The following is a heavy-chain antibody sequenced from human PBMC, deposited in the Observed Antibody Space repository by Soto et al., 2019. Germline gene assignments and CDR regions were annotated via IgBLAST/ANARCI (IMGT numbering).Heavy chain of an antibody. J-gene: IGHJ5*01. CDR3: AHRHPSAVGTDRYCFGS. CDR1: GFALSTRGVG. Sequence: QITLKESGPTLVKPTQTLTLTCTCSGFALSTRGVGVGWIRQPPGKALEWLALIYWHDEKRYNPSLKSRLTITKDTSKNQVVLTMTNVDPVDKGTYYCAHRHPSAVGTDRYCFGSWGQGSLVTVSS. V-gene: IGHV2-5*01. D-gene: IGHD6-13*01. CDR2: IYWHDEK.